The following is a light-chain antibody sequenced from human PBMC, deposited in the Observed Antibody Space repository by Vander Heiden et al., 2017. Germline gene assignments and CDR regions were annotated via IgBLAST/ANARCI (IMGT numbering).Light chain of an antibody. J-gene: IGLJ1*01. Sequence: SVLTQPPSASGTPAQRVTISCSGSRTRIGSNTVNWYQQLPGTAPKLLIYSNNQRPSGVPDRCSGSKSGTSASLAISGLQSEDETDYYCAAWDDSLNGYVFGTGTKVTVL. CDR1: RTRIGSNT. CDR3: AAWDDSLNGYV. V-gene: IGLV1-44*01. CDR2: SNN.